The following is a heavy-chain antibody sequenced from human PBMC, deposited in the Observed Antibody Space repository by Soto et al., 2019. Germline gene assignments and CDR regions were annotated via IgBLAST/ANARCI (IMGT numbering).Heavy chain of an antibody. V-gene: IGHV3-23*01. CDR2: ISGSGGST. CDR1: GFTFSSYA. J-gene: IGHJ4*02. CDR3: AKLGGALCIGGSFDY. Sequence: GGSLRLSCAASGFTFSSYAMSWVRQAPGKGLEWVSAISGSGGSTYYAGSVKGRVTISSDNSKNTLYLQMNSLRAEDTAVYYCAKLGGALCIGGSFDYWGQGTLVTVSS. D-gene: IGHD3-16*01.